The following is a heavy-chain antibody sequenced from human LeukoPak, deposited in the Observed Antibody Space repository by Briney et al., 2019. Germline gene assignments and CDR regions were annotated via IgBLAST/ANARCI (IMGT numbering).Heavy chain of an antibody. CDR2: INHSGST. V-gene: IGHV4-34*01. D-gene: IGHD5-12*01. CDR1: GGSFSGYY. J-gene: IGHJ4*02. CDR3: ARPSTLRGYSGYDYRY. Sequence: PSETLSLTCAVYGGSFSGYYWSWIRQPPGKGLEWIGEINHSGSTNYNPSLKSRVTISVDTSKNQFSLKLSSVTAADTAVYYCARPSTLRGYSGYDYRYWGQGTLVTVSS.